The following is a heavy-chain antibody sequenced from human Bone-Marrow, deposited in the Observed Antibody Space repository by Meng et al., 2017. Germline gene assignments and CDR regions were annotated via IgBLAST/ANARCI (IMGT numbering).Heavy chain of an antibody. CDR2: INSDGSST. CDR3: AREVLRYFDWLLPVYYYYYGMDV. CDR1: GFTFSSYW. V-gene: IGHV3-74*01. D-gene: IGHD3-9*01. Sequence: GGSLRLSCAASGFTFSSYWMHWVRQAPGKGLVWVSLINSDGSSTSYADSVKGRFTISRDNGKNTLYLQMNTLRAEDTAVYYCAREVLRYFDWLLPVYYYYYGMDVWGQGTTVTVSS. J-gene: IGHJ6*02.